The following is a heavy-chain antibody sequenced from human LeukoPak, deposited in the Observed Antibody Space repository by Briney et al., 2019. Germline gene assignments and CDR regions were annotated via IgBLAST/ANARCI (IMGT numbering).Heavy chain of an antibody. J-gene: IGHJ2*01. CDR2: VSYSGST. V-gene: IGHV4-59*08. CDR1: GASISSYY. D-gene: IGHD6-13*01. Sequence: PSGTLSLTCTVSGASISSYYWSWIRQPPGKGLESIGYVSYSGSTNYNPSLKSRVTISVYTSKSQFSLKLNSVTAADTAVYFCARRDSSSSWFFDLWGRGTLVTVS. CDR3: ARRDSSSSWFFDL.